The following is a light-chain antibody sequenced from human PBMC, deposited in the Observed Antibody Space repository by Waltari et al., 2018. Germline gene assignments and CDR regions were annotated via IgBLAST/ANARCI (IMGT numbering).Light chain of an antibody. CDR1: RSVFYTDNNKNY. CDR3: HQHYTTPWT. Sequence: DIAMTQSPDSLAVSLGERATINCKSIRSVFYTDNNKNYLTWYKQKPGQPPQLLISWASTRESGVPDRFIGSGSGTDVTLTISSLQAEDVAVYYCHQHYTTPWTFGQGTLVEL. V-gene: IGKV4-1*01. CDR2: WAS. J-gene: IGKJ1*01.